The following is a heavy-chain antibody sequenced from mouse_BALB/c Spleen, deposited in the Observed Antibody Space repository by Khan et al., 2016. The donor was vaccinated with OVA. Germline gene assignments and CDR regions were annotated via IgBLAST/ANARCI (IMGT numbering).Heavy chain of an antibody. Sequence: VRLQQSGTVLARPGASVKMSCKASGYSFTSYLIHWVKQRPGQGLEWIGYIYPGNSDTTYNQKFKDKVNLTAGTSANPAYMELSSLTNEDSAVYYGGRGDYGSLAYWGQGTLVTVSA. CDR1: GYSFTSYL. CDR3: GRGDYGSLAY. D-gene: IGHD1-1*02. J-gene: IGHJ3*01. V-gene: IGHV1-5*01. CDR2: IYPGNSDT.